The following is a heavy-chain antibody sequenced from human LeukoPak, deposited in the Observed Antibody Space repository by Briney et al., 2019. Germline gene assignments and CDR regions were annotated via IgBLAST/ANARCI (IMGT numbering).Heavy chain of an antibody. CDR3: ARVDYYDSIDAFDI. D-gene: IGHD3-22*01. J-gene: IGHJ3*02. CDR1: GGSISSYY. CDR2: IYTSGST. V-gene: IGHV4-4*07. Sequence: PSETLSLTCTVSGGSISSYYWSWIRQPAGKGLEWIGRIYTSGSTNYNPSLKSRVTMSVDTSKNQFSLKLSSVTAADTAVYYCARVDYYDSIDAFDIWGQGTMVTVSS.